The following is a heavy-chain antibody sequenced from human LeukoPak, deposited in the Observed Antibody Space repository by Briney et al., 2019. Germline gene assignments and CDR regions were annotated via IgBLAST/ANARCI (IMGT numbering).Heavy chain of an antibody. J-gene: IGHJ4*02. CDR2: ISWNSGSI. CDR3: AKGHTYGLGESYLDF. D-gene: IGHD5-18*01. V-gene: IGHV3-9*01. CDR1: GLTFSSYW. Sequence: LPGGSLRLSCAASGLTFSSYWMHWVRQAPGKGLEWVSAISWNSGSIGYADSVKGRFTISRDNGKNSLYLQMNSLRTEDTALYYCAKGHTYGLGESYLDFWGQGTLVSVSS.